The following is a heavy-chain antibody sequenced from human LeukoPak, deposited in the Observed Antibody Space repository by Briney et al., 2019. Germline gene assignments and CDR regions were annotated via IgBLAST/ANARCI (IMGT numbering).Heavy chain of an antibody. V-gene: IGHV3-30*04. Sequence: PGGSLRLSCAAPGFTFSSYAMHWVRQAPGKGLEWVAVISYDGSNKYYADSVKGRFTISRDNSKNTLYLQMNSLRAEDTAVYYCARDATHYYYGMDVWGQGTTVTVSS. J-gene: IGHJ6*02. CDR3: ARDATHYYYGMDV. CDR1: GFTFSSYA. CDR2: ISYDGSNK.